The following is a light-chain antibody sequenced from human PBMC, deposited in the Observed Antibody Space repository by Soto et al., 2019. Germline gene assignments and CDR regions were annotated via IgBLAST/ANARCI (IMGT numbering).Light chain of an antibody. V-gene: IGLV2-11*01. CDR2: VVS. CDR1: SVDVGAYDF. J-gene: IGLJ1*01. CDR3: SLFTTSHTYI. Sequence: QSALTQPHSVSGSPGQSVTISCTGTSVDVGAYDFVSWYQQHPGKAPKLLIYVVSGRPSGVPDRFSGSKSGNAASLTTSGLQAEDEADYYCSLFTTSHTYIFGTGTKVTVL.